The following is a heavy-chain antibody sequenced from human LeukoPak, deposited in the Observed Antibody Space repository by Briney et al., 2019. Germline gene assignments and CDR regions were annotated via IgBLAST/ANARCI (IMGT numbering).Heavy chain of an antibody. J-gene: IGHJ4*02. CDR1: GGSISSYY. CDR3: ARSGSSGWYRRGNYFDY. CDR2: IYTSGST. Sequence: HPSETLSLTCTVSGGSISSYYWSWIRQPAGKGLEWIGRIYTSGSTNYNPSLKSQVIMSVDTSKNQFSLKLSSVTAADTAVYYCARSGSSGWYRRGNYFDYWGQGTLVTVSS. V-gene: IGHV4-4*07. D-gene: IGHD6-19*01.